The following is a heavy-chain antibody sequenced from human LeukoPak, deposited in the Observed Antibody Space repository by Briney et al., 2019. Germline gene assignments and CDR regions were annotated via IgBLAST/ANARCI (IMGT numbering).Heavy chain of an antibody. V-gene: IGHV1-69*06. CDR1: GGTFSSYA. Sequence: APVKVSCEASGGTFSSYAISWVRQAPGQGLEWMGGIIPIFGTANYAQKFQGRVTITADKSTSTAYMELSSLRSEDTAVYYCARGVRRDGYTGTYPYYYYYMDVWGKGTTVTVSS. J-gene: IGHJ6*03. CDR2: IIPIFGTA. CDR3: ARGVRRDGYTGTYPYYYYYMDV. D-gene: IGHD5-24*01.